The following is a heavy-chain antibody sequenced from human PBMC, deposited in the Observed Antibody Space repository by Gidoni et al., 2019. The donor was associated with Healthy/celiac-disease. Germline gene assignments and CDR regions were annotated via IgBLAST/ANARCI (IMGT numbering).Heavy chain of an antibody. D-gene: IGHD3-10*01. V-gene: IGHV4-30-4*01. CDR2: IYYSGST. Sequence: QVQLQESGPGLVKPSQALSPTCAVSGGSISSGGYYWSWIRQPPGKGLEWIGYIYYSGSTYYNPSRKSRVTISVDTSKNQFALKLSSVTAADTAVYYCARGVSGFFDYWGQGTLVTVSS. J-gene: IGHJ4*02. CDR1: GGSISSGGYY. CDR3: ARGVSGFFDY.